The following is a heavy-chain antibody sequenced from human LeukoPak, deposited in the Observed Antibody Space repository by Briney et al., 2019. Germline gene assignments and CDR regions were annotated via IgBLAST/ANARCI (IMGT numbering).Heavy chain of an antibody. J-gene: IGHJ4*02. CDR3: AKLLWFGELFSPFDY. Sequence: GSLRLSCAASGFTFSSYAMSWARQAPGKGLEWVSAISGSGDSTYYADSVKGRFTISRDNSKNTLYLQMNSLRAEDTAVYYCAKLLWFGELFSPFDYWGQGTLVTVSS. D-gene: IGHD3-10*01. V-gene: IGHV3-23*01. CDR2: ISGSGDST. CDR1: GFTFSSYA.